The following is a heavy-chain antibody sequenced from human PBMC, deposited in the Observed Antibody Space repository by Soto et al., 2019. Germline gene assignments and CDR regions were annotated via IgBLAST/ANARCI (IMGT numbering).Heavy chain of an antibody. Sequence: EVQLVESGGGLVKPGGSLRLSCAASGFTFSSYSLNWVRQAPGKGLEWVSSTTSSGASIYYADSVKGRFTISRDNAKNSLYLQMNSLRAEDTAVYYCARDGSEGSGEIGYYYYMDVWGKGTTATVSS. V-gene: IGHV3-21*01. D-gene: IGHD2-15*01. CDR1: GFTFSSYS. CDR3: ARDGSEGSGEIGYYYYMDV. CDR2: TTSSGASI. J-gene: IGHJ6*03.